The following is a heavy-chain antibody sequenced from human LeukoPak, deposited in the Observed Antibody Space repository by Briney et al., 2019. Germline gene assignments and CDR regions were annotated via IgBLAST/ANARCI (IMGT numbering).Heavy chain of an antibody. V-gene: IGHV3-53*01. D-gene: IGHD2-2*01. Sequence: GGSLRLSCAASGFTVSSRYMSWVHQAPGKGLEWVSLIYSGTTYYADSVRGRFTISRDNSKNMVYLQMNSLRAEDTAVYYCARGETSSYDYWGQGTLVTVSS. J-gene: IGHJ4*02. CDR2: IYSGTT. CDR3: ARGETSSYDY. CDR1: GFTVSSRY.